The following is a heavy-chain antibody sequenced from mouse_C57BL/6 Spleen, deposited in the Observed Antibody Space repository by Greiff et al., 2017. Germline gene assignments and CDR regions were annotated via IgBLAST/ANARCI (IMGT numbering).Heavy chain of an antibody. J-gene: IGHJ3*01. CDR2: IYPRSGNT. V-gene: IGHV1-81*01. CDR3: ARNYGSSYPWFAY. Sequence: QVQLQQSGAELARPGASVKLSCKASGYTFTSYGISWVKQRTGQGLEWIGEIYPRSGNTYYNEKFTGKATLTADKSSSTAYMELRSLTSEDSAVYFCARNYGSSYPWFAYWGQGTLVTVSA. D-gene: IGHD1-1*01. CDR1: GYTFTSYG.